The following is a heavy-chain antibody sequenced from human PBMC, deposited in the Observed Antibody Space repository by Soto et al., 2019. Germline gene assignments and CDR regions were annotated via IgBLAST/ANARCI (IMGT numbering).Heavy chain of an antibody. D-gene: IGHD5-12*01. V-gene: IGHV1-46*01. Sequence: ASVKVSRQASGYTLPNYYMHWGRQAPGQGLEWMGIINPSGGSTSYAQKFQGRVTMTRDTSTSTVYMELSRLRSEDTAVYYCARTAPIGYWLDYWGQGTLVTVSS. CDR1: GYTLPNYY. J-gene: IGHJ4*02. CDR2: INPSGGST. CDR3: ARTAPIGYWLDY.